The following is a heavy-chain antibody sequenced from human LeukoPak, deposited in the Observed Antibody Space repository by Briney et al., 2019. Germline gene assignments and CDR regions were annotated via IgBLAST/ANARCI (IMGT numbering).Heavy chain of an antibody. J-gene: IGHJ4*02. Sequence: PSETLSLTCTVSGGSISSSSYYWGWIRQPPGKGLEWIGSNYYSGSTYYNPSLKSRVTISVDTSKNQFSLKLSSVTAADTAVYYRARPFRYDTLTGYTSYYFDHWGQGTLVTVSS. V-gene: IGHV4-39*01. CDR3: ARPFRYDTLTGYTSYYFDH. CDR1: GGSISSSSYY. CDR2: NYYSGST. D-gene: IGHD3-9*01.